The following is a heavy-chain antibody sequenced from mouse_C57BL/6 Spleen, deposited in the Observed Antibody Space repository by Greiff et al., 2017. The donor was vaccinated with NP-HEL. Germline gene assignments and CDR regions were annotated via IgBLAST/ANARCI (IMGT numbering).Heavy chain of an antibody. CDR1: GYAFSSSW. J-gene: IGHJ2*01. Sequence: QVQLQQSGPELVKPGASVKISCKASGYAFSSSWMNWVKQRPGKGLEWIGRIYPGDGDTNYNGKFKGKATLTPDKSSSTAYMQLSSLTSEDSAVYFCARSIYYDYDGGYFDYWGQGTTLTVSS. D-gene: IGHD2-4*01. CDR3: ARSIYYDYDGGYFDY. CDR2: IYPGDGDT. V-gene: IGHV1-82*01.